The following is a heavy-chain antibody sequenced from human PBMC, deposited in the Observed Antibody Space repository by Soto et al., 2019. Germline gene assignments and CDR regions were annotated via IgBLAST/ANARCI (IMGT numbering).Heavy chain of an antibody. D-gene: IGHD4-17*01. Sequence: QLQLQESGSGLVKPSQTLSLTCAVSGGSISSGGYSGSWIRQPPGRGLEWSGCIYHRWSTYYNPSLKCGVTITVDRSKNQFSLKLSSVTAADTAVYYCARGSAGDSISVDYGIDVWGQGTTVTVSS. J-gene: IGHJ6*02. V-gene: IGHV4-30-2*01. CDR1: GGSISSGGYS. CDR2: IYHRWST. CDR3: ARGSAGDSISVDYGIDV.